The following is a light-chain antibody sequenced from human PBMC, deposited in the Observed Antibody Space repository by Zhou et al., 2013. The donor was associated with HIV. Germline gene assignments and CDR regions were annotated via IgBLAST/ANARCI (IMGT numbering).Light chain of an antibody. CDR2: AAS. Sequence: DIQMTQSPSSLSASVGDRVTITCRASQSISSYLNWYQQKPGKAPKLLIYAASSLQSGVPSRFSGSGSGSEFALTISNLRPEDFATYYCQQYNSYSTFGQGTKLEIK. J-gene: IGKJ2*01. V-gene: IGKV1-39*01. CDR3: QQYNSYST. CDR1: QSISSY.